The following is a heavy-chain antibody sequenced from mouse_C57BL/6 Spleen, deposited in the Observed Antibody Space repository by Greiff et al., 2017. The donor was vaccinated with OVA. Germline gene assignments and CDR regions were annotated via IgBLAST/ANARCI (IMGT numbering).Heavy chain of an antibody. CDR1: GYAFSSSW. Sequence: VQLQQSGPELVKPGASVKISCKASGYAFSSSWMNWVKQRPGKGLEWIGRIYPGDGDTNYNGKFKGKATLTADKSSSTAYMQLSRLTSVDSAVYFCARKVRFITTVVAPYAMDYWGQGTSVTVSS. CDR3: ARKVRFITTVVAPYAMDY. D-gene: IGHD1-1*01. V-gene: IGHV1-82*01. J-gene: IGHJ4*01. CDR2: IYPGDGDT.